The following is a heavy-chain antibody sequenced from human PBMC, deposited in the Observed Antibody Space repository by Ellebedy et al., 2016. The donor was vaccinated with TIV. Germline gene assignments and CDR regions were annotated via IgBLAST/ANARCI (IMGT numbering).Heavy chain of an antibody. Sequence: ASVKVSXXASGYTFTGHYMHWVRQAPGQGLQWMGWINPNGGDTNYAQNFQGRVTMTRDTSISTAYMELSRLRSDDTAVYYCARGGPQYYGILTGPKYWGQGTLVTVSS. CDR1: GYTFTGHY. J-gene: IGHJ1*01. D-gene: IGHD3-9*01. CDR2: INPNGGDT. CDR3: ARGGPQYYGILTGPKY. V-gene: IGHV1-2*02.